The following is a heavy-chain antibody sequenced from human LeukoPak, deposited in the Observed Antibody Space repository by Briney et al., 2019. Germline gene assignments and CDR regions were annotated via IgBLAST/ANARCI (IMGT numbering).Heavy chain of an antibody. V-gene: IGHV4-39*01. D-gene: IGHD2-2*01. Sequence: PSDTVSLTYTVSGGYVSSSSYHWRWTRQPPGKALEGIGTIYYSGSTSHNPSLNSRLTISVDASNTQFSLKLSSLTAADTAVYYCARQGGELFPAAIGFWGQGTLVTVSS. CDR1: GGYVSSSSYH. CDR2: IYYSGST. J-gene: IGHJ4*02. CDR3: ARQGGELFPAAIGF.